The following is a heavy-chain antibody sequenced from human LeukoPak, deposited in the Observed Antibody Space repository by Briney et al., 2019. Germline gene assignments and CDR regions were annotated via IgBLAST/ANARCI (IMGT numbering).Heavy chain of an antibody. J-gene: IGHJ4*02. CDR2: VCYNGTT. CDR1: GDSISSYF. V-gene: IGHV4-59*01. CDR3: ATPLDYYDSSGYHQGGD. Sequence: PSETLSLTCSVSGDSISSYFWAWIRQPPGKGLEWIGYVCYNGTTNYNPSLRNRVAISIDTSKNQFSLKLNSATAADTAVYYCATPLDYYDSSGYHQGGDWGQGTLVTVSS. D-gene: IGHD3-22*01.